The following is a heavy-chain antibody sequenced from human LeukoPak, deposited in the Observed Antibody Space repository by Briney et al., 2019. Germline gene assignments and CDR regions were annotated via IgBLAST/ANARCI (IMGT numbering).Heavy chain of an antibody. CDR2: IKQDGSEK. CDR3: AKDPAGNDY. D-gene: IGHD2-2*01. CDR1: GFTFSTYW. V-gene: IGHV3-7*01. J-gene: IGHJ4*02. Sequence: GGSLRLSCEASGFTFSTYWMSWVCQAPGKGLEWVANIKQDGSEKYYVDSVKGRFTISRDNAKNSLYLQMNSLRAEDTAMYYCAKDPAGNDYWGRGTRVPVSS.